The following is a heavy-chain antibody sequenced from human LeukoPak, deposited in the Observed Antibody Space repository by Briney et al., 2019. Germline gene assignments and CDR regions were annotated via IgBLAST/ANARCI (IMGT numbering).Heavy chain of an antibody. CDR3: ASVPGVRIF. CDR1: GGSFSGYY. D-gene: IGHD3-10*01. V-gene: IGHV4-34*01. Sequence: SETLSLTCAVYGGSFSGYYWSWIRQPPGKGLEWIGEINHSGSTNYNPSLKSRVTISVDTSKNQFSLKLSSVTAADTAVYYCASVPGVRIFWGQGTLVTVSS. CDR2: INHSGST. J-gene: IGHJ4*02.